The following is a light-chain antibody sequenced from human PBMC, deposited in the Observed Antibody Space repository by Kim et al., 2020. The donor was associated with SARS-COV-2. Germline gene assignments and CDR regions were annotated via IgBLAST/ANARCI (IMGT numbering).Light chain of an antibody. Sequence: SSELTQDPAVSVALGQTVTITCQGDSLRTSYASWYQQMPGQAPVLVIYGKNSRPSGIPDRFSGSSSGNTASLTITGAQAEDEADYYCNSRDSSGYHVVFGGGTQLTVL. CDR2: GKN. V-gene: IGLV3-19*01. CDR1: SLRTSY. CDR3: NSRDSSGYHVV. J-gene: IGLJ2*01.